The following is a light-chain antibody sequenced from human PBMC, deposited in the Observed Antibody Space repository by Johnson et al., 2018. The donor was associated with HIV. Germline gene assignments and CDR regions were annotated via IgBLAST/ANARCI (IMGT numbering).Light chain of an antibody. V-gene: IGLV1-51*01. CDR3: GTWDSSLSALYV. CDR2: DNN. CDR1: SSNIGDNY. J-gene: IGLJ1*01. Sequence: QSVLTQPPSVSAAPGQKVTISCSGSSSNIGDNYVSWYQQVPGTAPKLLIYDNNKRPSGIPDRFSGSKSGPSATLAITGLPTGDEADYYCGTWDSSLSALYVFGTGTKVTVL.